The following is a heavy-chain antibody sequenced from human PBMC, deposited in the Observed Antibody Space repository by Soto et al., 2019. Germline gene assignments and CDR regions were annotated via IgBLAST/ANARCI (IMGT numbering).Heavy chain of an antibody. J-gene: IGHJ6*02. CDR3: ARDGGTTVVTPGLDYGMDV. V-gene: IGHV4-59*02. CDR2: IYYSGST. D-gene: IGHD4-17*01. CDR1: GGSVNGYY. Sequence: SETLSLTCAVYGGSVNGYYWNWIRQPPGKGLEWIGYIYYSGSTNYNPSLKSRVTISVDTSKNQFSLKLSSVTAADTAVYYCARDGGTTVVTPGLDYGMDVWGQGTTVTVSS.